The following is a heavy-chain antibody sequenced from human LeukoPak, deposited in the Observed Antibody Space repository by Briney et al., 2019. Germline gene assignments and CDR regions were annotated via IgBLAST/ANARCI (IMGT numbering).Heavy chain of an antibody. D-gene: IGHD3-22*01. V-gene: IGHV4-34*01. CDR2: INHSGRT. CDR3: ARGRFTYSYDTTGYFLDY. CDR1: GGSFSGYY. J-gene: IGHJ4*02. Sequence: SETLSLTCAVYGGSFSGYYWSWIRQPPGKGLEWIGEINHSGRTNYNPSLKSRITISVDTPKSQFSLKLSSVTAADTAVFYCARGRFTYSYDTTGYFLDYWGQGALVTVSS.